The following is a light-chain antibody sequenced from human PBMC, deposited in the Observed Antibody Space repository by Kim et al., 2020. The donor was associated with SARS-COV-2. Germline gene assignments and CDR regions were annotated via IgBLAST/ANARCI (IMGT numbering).Light chain of an antibody. Sequence: EPSSISCTSNPSLLHDNGNNYFDWYLQKPGQSPQVVVYLGSSRASGVPDRFSGSGSGTDFTLKISRVEADDVGIYYCMQALQTPYTFGQGTKLEI. CDR3: MQALQTPYT. J-gene: IGKJ2*01. CDR2: LGS. V-gene: IGKV2-28*01. CDR1: PSLLHDNGNNY.